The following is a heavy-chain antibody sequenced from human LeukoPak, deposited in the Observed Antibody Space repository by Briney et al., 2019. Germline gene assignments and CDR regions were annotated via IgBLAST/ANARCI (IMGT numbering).Heavy chain of an antibody. Sequence: SETLSLTCTVSGGSISSSSSYWGWIRQPPGKRLEWIGSIYYSGSTYYSPSLKSRVTISVDTSKNQFSLKLSSVTAADTAVYYCARGGYYCLDVWGKGTTVTVSS. CDR2: IYYSGST. CDR3: ARGGYYCLDV. V-gene: IGHV4-39*07. CDR1: GGSISSSSSY. J-gene: IGHJ6*03.